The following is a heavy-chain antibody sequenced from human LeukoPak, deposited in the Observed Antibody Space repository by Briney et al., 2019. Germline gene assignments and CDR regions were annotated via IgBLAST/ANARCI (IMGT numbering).Heavy chain of an antibody. V-gene: IGHV1-69*13. J-gene: IGHJ4*02. CDR1: GDXFSSYA. CDR3: ARVPPSAHQLLSSDY. CDR2: IIPIFGTA. Sequence: SVKVSCKASGDXFSSYAISWVRQAPGQGLEWMGGIIPIFGTANYAQKFQGRVTITADESTSTAYMELSSLRSDDTAVYYCARVPPSAHQLLSSDYWGQGTQVTVSS. D-gene: IGHD2-2*01.